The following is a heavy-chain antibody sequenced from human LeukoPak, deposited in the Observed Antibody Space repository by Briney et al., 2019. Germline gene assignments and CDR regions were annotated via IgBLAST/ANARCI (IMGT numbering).Heavy chain of an antibody. CDR1: GFTFSSYW. Sequence: GGSLRLSCVASGFTFSSYWMHWVSQAPRKGLVWVSRINGDGRNINYADSVRGRFTISRDNAKNTLYLQMNTLRVEDTAVYYCTRDLMDYDVSTGLHHYYMDVWGQGTTVTVSS. CDR3: TRDLMDYDVSTGLHHYYMDV. J-gene: IGHJ6*02. CDR2: INGDGRNI. V-gene: IGHV3-74*01. D-gene: IGHD3-9*01.